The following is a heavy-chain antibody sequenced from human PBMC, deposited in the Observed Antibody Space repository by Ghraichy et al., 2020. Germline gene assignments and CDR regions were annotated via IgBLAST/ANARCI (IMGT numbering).Heavy chain of an antibody. CDR2: ISTSSRSI. CDR3: ARASRVVRFYYYDGMDV. J-gene: IGHJ6*02. D-gene: IGHD2-21*01. V-gene: IGHV3-48*02. Sequence: GGSLNISCVGSGFIFSGYNMNWVRQSPGKGLEWVAYISTSSRSIFYADSVKGRFTVSRDNAKNSLSLQMSSLRNEDTAVYYCARASRVVRFYYYDGMDVWGQGTTVTVSS. CDR1: GFIFSGYN.